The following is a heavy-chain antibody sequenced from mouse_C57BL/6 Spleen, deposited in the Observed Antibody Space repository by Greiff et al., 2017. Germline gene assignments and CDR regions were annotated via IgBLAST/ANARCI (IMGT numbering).Heavy chain of an antibody. V-gene: IGHV1-15*01. J-gene: IGHJ2*01. CDR2: IDPETGGT. D-gene: IGHD3-2*02. CDR1: GYTFTDYE. Sequence: QVQLQQSGAELVRPGASVTLSCKASGYTFTDYEMHWVKQTPVHGLEWIGAIDPETGGTAYNQKFKGKAILTADKSASTAYMELRSLTSEDSAVYYCTRGSGYYCYDGGQGTTLTVSS. CDR3: TRGSGYYCYD.